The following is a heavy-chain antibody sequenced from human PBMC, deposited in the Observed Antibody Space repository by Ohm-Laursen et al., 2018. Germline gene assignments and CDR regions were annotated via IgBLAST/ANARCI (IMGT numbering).Heavy chain of an antibody. CDR2: IIQSGDT. D-gene: IGHD5-24*01. Sequence: SETLSLTCAVYGGSFSGYYWSWIRQPPEKGLEYIGEIIQSGDTTYNPSLKSRVTISVDTSKNQFSLKLRSVTAADTAVYYCARYSPVEMMIRGAFDIWGQGTMLTVSS. V-gene: IGHV4-34*12. CDR1: GGSFSGYY. J-gene: IGHJ3*02. CDR3: ARYSPVEMMIRGAFDI.